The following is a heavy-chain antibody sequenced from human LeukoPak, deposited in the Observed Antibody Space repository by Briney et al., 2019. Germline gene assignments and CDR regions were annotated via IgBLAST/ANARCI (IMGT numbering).Heavy chain of an antibody. CDR3: ARVPMGDTYYDFWSGYYPFDY. D-gene: IGHD3-3*01. J-gene: IGHJ4*02. CDR2: INHSGST. CDR1: GGSFSGYY. V-gene: IGHV4-34*01. Sequence: SETLSLTCAVYGGSFSGYYWSWIRQPPGKGLEWIGEINHSGSTNYNPSLKSRVTISVDTSKNQFSLKLSSVTAADTAVYYCARVPMGDTYYDFWSGYYPFDYWGQGTLVTASS.